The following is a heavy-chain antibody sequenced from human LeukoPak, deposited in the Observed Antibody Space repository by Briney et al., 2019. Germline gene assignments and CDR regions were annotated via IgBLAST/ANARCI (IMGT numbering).Heavy chain of an antibody. CDR3: ARVDSIYYYGMDV. Sequence: GASVKVSCKASGGTFSSYAISWVRQAPGQGLEWMGWINPNSGGANYAQKFQGRVTMTRDTSISTAYMELSRLRSDDTAVYYCARVDSIYYYGMDVWGQGTTVTVSS. V-gene: IGHV1-2*02. J-gene: IGHJ6*02. CDR2: INPNSGGA. CDR1: GGTFSSYA. D-gene: IGHD3-22*01.